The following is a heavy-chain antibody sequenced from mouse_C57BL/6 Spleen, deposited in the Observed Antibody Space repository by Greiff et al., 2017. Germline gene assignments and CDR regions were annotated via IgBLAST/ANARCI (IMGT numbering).Heavy chain of an antibody. J-gene: IGHJ4*01. CDR2: IDPSDSNT. D-gene: IGHD1-1*01. V-gene: IGHV1-69*01. CDR3: AREGQLRSYYYAMDY. CDR1: GYTFTSYW. Sequence: QVQLQQPGAELVMPGASVKLSCKASGYTFTSYWMHWVKQRPGQGLEWIGEIDPSDSNTNYNQKFKGKSTLTVDKSSSTAYMQLSSLTSEDSAVYYCAREGQLRSYYYAMDYWGQGTSVTVSS.